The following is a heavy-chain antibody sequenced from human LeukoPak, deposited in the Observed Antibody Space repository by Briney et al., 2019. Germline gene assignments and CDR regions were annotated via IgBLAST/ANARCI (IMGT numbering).Heavy chain of an antibody. V-gene: IGHV3-7*01. D-gene: IGHD5-12*01. J-gene: IGHJ4*02. Sequence: GGSLRLSCVASGFTFRSYWMSWVRQAPGKRLEWVANIKQDGSEKYYVGSVKGRFTISRDNAKNSLYLQMNSLRVEDTAVYYCARDGYPVGYWGQGTLATVSS. CDR1: GFTFRSYW. CDR3: ARDGYPVGY. CDR2: IKQDGSEK.